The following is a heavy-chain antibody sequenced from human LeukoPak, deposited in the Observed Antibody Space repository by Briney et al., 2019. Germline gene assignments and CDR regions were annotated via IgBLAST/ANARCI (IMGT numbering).Heavy chain of an antibody. CDR2: ISAYNGNT. J-gene: IGHJ3*02. V-gene: IGHV1-18*01. D-gene: IGHD3-22*01. CDR3: ATDSSAYNAFDI. Sequence: ASVKVSCKASGYTFTSYGITWVRQAPGQGLEWMGWISAYNGNTDYAQNPQGRVTMTTDTSTSTAYMELRSLRSDDTAVYYCATDSSAYNAFDIWGQGTKVTVSS. CDR1: GYTFTSYG.